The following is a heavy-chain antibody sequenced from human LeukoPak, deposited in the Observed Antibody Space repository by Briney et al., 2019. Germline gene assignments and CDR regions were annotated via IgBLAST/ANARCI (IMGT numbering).Heavy chain of an antibody. D-gene: IGHD4-23*01. CDR3: SRVGGWVGTGDGFDI. CDR2: TRSKANSHST. CDR1: GLAFSDHY. J-gene: IGHJ3*02. Sequence: ARGSLRLSCAASGLAFSDHYMDWVRQAPGKGLEWVGRTRSKANSHSTEYAASVKGRFTISRDDSKSSLFLQMSSLKTEDTAVYYCSRVGGWVGTGDGFDIWGQGTMVSVSS. V-gene: IGHV3-72*01.